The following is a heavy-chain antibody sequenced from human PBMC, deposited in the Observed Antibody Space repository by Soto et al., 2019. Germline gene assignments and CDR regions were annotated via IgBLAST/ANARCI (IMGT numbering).Heavy chain of an antibody. V-gene: IGHV3-13*01. CDR2: IGTAGDT. D-gene: IGHD3-3*01. Sequence: EVQLVESGGGLVQPGGSLRLSCASSGFTFSNNDMNWVRQATGKCLEWVSGIGTAGDTYYAAFVNGGFTISRENAKNSVYLQMSSLRAGDTAVYYCARGGEWSSKGFDCWGQGTLVTVSP. CDR3: ARGGEWSSKGFDC. J-gene: IGHJ4*02. CDR1: GFTFSNND.